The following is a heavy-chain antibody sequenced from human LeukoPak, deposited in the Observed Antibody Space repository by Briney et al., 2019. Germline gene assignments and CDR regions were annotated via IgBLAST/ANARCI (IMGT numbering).Heavy chain of an antibody. CDR2: ISYDGSNK. Sequence: GGSLRLSCAASGFTFSSYGMHWVRQAPGKGLEWVTVISYDGSNKYYADSVKGRFTISRDNSKNTLYLQMNSLRAEDTAVYYCAKGGYHGNAPGYWGQGTLVTVSS. D-gene: IGHD4-23*01. V-gene: IGHV3-30*18. CDR1: GFTFSSYG. CDR3: AKGGYHGNAPGY. J-gene: IGHJ4*02.